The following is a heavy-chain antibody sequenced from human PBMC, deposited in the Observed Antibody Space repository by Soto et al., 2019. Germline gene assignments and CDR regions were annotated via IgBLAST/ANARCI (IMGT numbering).Heavy chain of an antibody. J-gene: IGHJ4*02. CDR3: ARLTAYSSGWLEPFDY. Sequence: GASVKVFCKASGYTFTGYYMHWVRQAPGQGLEWMGWINPNSGGTNYAQKFQGRVTMTRDTSISTAYMELSRLRSDDTAVYYCARLTAYSSGWLEPFDYWGQGTLVTVSS. CDR2: INPNSGGT. CDR1: GYTFTGYY. V-gene: IGHV1-2*02. D-gene: IGHD6-19*01.